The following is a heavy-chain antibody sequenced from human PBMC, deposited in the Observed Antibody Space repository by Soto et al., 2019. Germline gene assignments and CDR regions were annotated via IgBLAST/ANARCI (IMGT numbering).Heavy chain of an antibody. CDR3: ARDGGFGELKY. CDR1: GDTFSGYP. Sequence: QVQLVQSGAELKKPGSSVKVSCKASGDTFSGYPINWVRQAPGECLEWMGRIIPVFGTTNDAQRFECRVTFTADESTNTAYMELRGLLSEDTALYYCARDGGFGELKYWGPGTLVTVSS. D-gene: IGHD3-10*01. CDR2: IIPVFGTT. J-gene: IGHJ4*02. V-gene: IGHV1-69*18.